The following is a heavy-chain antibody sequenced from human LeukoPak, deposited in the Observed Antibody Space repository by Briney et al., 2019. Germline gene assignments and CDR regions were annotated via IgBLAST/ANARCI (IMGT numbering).Heavy chain of an antibody. D-gene: IGHD6-13*01. CDR2: ISAYNGNT. J-gene: IGHJ6*03. V-gene: IGHV1-18*01. CDR3: ARILDGSSWYGLGYYYYYMDV. Sequence: ASVKVSCKASGYTFTSYGISWVRQAPGQGLEWMGWISAYNGNTNYAQKLQGRVTMTTDTSTSTAYMELRSLRSDDTAVYYCARILDGSSWYGLGYYYYYMDVWGKGTTVTVSS. CDR1: GYTFTSYG.